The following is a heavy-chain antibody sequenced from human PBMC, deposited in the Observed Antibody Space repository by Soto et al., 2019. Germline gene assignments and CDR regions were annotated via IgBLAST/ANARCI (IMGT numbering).Heavy chain of an antibody. J-gene: IGHJ6*02. CDR1: GGSISSGDYY. CDR3: ARGGKLGRYGV. CDR2: FYYSGST. V-gene: IGHV4-30-4*01. Sequence: QVQLQESGPGLVKPSQTLSLTCTVSGGSISSGDYYWSWIRQPPGKGLEWIGYFYYSGSTYYNPSLKSRVTISEDTSKNQFAQKLSSVTAADTAVYYCARGGKLGRYGVWGQGTTVTVSS. D-gene: IGHD7-27*01.